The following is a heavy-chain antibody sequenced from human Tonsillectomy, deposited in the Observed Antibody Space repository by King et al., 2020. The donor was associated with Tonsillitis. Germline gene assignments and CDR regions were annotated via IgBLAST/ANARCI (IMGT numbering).Heavy chain of an antibody. CDR1: GFTFSSYA. V-gene: IGHV3-30-3*01. CDR3: ATLYANNLLNDY. J-gene: IGHJ4*02. D-gene: IGHD2/OR15-2a*01. CDR2: ISHDESNK. Sequence: VQLVESGGSVVQPGRSLRLSCAASGFTFSSYAVNWVRQAPGKGLEWGAVISHDESNKFYADSVKGRFTISRDNSTKTLYLQMNNLRAEDTAMYYCATLYANNLLNDYWGRGTLVTVSS.